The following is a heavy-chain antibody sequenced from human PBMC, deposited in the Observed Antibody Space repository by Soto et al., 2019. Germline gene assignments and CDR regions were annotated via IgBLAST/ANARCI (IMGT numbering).Heavy chain of an antibody. CDR2: FYWDDDK. CDR3: AHRRGISSWDNWFDP. CDR1: GFSLRTSGVG. V-gene: IGHV2-5*02. J-gene: IGHJ5*02. D-gene: IGHD6-13*01. Sequence: QITLKESGPTLVKPTQTLTLTCTFSGFSLRTSGVGVSWISQLLGKALEWLALFYWDDDKRYSPSLKSRLTITKDSSRNQVVLNMTNMDPVGTATYYCAHRRGISSWDNWFDPWGQGTLVTVSS.